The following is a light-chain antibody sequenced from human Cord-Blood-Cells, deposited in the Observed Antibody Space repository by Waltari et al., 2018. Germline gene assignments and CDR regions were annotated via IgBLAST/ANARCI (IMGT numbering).Light chain of an antibody. V-gene: IGLV2-11*01. CDR1: SSDVGVYNY. CDR2: DVS. CDR3: CSYAGSYTFVV. Sequence: QSALTQPRSVSGSPGQSVTISCTGTSSDVGVYNYVSWYQQHPGKTPKLMIYDVSKRPSGVPDRFSGSKSGNPDSLTISGLQAEDEADYYCCSYAGSYTFVVFGGGTKLTVL. J-gene: IGLJ2*01.